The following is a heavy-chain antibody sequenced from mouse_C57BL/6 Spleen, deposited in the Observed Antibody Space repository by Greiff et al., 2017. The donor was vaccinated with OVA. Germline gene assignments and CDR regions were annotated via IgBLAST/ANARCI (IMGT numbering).Heavy chain of an antibody. V-gene: IGHV5-4*01. CDR1: GFTFSSYA. D-gene: IGHD1-1*01. CDR3: ARDVYYGSSYEYFDY. Sequence: VQLKESGGGLVKPGGSLKLSCAASGFTFSSYAMSWVRQTPEKRLEWVATISDGGSYTYYPDNVKGRFTISRDNAKNNLYLQMSHLKSEDTAMYYGARDVYYGSSYEYFDYWGQGTTLTVSS. J-gene: IGHJ2*01. CDR2: ISDGGSYT.